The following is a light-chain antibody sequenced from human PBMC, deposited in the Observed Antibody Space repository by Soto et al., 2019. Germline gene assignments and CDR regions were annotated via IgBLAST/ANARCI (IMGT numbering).Light chain of an antibody. CDR1: QSISNY. Sequence: DIQMTQSASCLSGSVGDRITSTVLASQSISNYLNWYPQKPGKAPKLLMYAAFSLQSGVPSRFSGSGSGTEFTLTISSLQPEDFASYYCQQSFSAPLTFGGGTKVDIK. J-gene: IGKJ4*01. V-gene: IGKV1-39*01. CDR2: AAF. CDR3: QQSFSAPLT.